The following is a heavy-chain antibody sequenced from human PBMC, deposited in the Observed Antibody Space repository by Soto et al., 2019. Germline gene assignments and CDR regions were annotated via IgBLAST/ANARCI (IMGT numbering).Heavy chain of an antibody. D-gene: IGHD4-17*01. J-gene: IGHJ4*02. CDR3: ARENYGDAFDF. CDR1: GFTVTNYE. Sequence: GGSLRLSCAASGFTVTNYEMSWVRQAPGKGLEWVSYINSGGTSIKYADSVKGRFTISRDNARNSLYLQMNSLRDEDTAVYYCARENYGDAFDFWGQGXLVTVSS. CDR2: INSGGTSI. V-gene: IGHV3-48*03.